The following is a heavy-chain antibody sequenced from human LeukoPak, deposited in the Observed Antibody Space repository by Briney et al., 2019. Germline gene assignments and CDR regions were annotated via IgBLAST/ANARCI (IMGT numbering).Heavy chain of an antibody. CDR1: GYTFTSYG. D-gene: IGHD3-10*01. V-gene: IGHV1-18*01. CDR3: ARGHYGSGTPRCFDY. J-gene: IGHJ4*02. Sequence: ASVTVSCKASGYTFTSYGISWVRQAPGQGLEWMGWISAYNGNTNYAQTLQGRVTITTDTSTSTAYMELRSLRSDDTAVYYCARGHYGSGTPRCFDYWGQGTLVTVSS. CDR2: ISAYNGNT.